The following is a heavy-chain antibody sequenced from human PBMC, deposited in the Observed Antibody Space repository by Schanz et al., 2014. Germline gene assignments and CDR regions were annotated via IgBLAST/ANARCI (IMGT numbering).Heavy chain of an antibody. J-gene: IGHJ6*02. Sequence: QVQLVESGGGVVQPGRSLRLSCAGSGFSFSGFGMHWVRQAPGKGLEWVAVISYDERNKYFADSVKGRFTISRDNSKNTLFQQVNSLRAEDTAVYYCAKDHFGHYDSSGCSDCYYYGMDVWGQGTTVTVSS. V-gene: IGHV3-30*18. CDR2: ISYDERNK. CDR3: AKDHFGHYDSSGCSDCYYYGMDV. D-gene: IGHD3-22*01. CDR1: GFSFSGFG.